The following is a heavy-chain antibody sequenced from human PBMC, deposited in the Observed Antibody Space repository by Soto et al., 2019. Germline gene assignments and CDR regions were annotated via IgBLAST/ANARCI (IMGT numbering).Heavy chain of an antibody. D-gene: IGHD2-2*02. CDR2: IRSRANNFAT. J-gene: IGHJ6*02. V-gene: IGHV3-73*02. Sequence: DVQLVESGGGLVQPGGSLKLSCAASGFMFSGSAIHWVRQASGKGLEWVGRIRSRANNFATSSAASVKGRFTFSRDDSKNTAYLHMNTLKPEDTAVYYCARGQGAAIGDYYYHGMDVWGQGTMVTVSS. CDR1: GFMFSGSA. CDR3: ARGQGAAIGDYYYHGMDV.